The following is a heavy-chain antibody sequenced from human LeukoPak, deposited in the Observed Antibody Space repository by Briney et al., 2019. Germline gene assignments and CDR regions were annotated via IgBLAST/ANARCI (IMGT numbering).Heavy chain of an antibody. V-gene: IGHV5-51*01. CDR3: ARFEVNHEDSSSFYYSDY. D-gene: IGHD3-22*01. CDR2: IYPDDSDT. CDR1: GYAFASYW. J-gene: IGHJ4*02. Sequence: GESLKISCRVSGYAFASYWIGWVRQVPGKGLEWMGIIYPDDSDTKYSPSFQGQVTFSADKSTNTAYLQWSSLKASDTAMYYCARFEVNHEDSSSFYYSDYWGQGTLVTVSS.